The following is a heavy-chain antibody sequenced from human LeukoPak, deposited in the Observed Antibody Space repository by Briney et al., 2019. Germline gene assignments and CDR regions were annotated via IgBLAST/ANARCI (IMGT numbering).Heavy chain of an antibody. Sequence: GRSLRLSCAASGFTFSNYTMHWVRQAPGKGLEWVTIISSGGTNQYYVDSVKGRFTISRDNSKNTLYLQMNSLRAEDTAVYYCAKAGSYYDSRFDYWGQGTLVTVSS. D-gene: IGHD3-22*01. CDR1: GFTFSNYT. CDR3: AKAGSYYDSRFDY. V-gene: IGHV3-30*04. J-gene: IGHJ4*02. CDR2: ISSGGTNQ.